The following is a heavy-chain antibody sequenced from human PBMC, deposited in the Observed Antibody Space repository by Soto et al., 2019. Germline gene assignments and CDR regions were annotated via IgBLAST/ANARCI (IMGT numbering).Heavy chain of an antibody. J-gene: IGHJ5*02. Sequence: GGSLRLSCAASGFTFDDYAMHWVRQAPGKGLEWVSGISWNSGSIGYADSVKGRFTISRDNAKNSLYLQMNSLRAEDTALYYCAKDANCISTSCYSHWFAPWGQGTLVTVSS. CDR3: AKDANCISTSCYSHWFAP. CDR2: ISWNSGSI. D-gene: IGHD2-2*01. CDR1: GFTFDDYA. V-gene: IGHV3-9*01.